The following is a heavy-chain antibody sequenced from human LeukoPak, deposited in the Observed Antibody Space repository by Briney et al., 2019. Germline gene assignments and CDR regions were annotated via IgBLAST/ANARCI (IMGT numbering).Heavy chain of an antibody. CDR3: ARGHSGTRVGKAVAGSYYYYYYMDV. CDR1: GFTFSSYT. J-gene: IGHJ6*03. D-gene: IGHD6-19*01. V-gene: IGHV3-48*01. Sequence: GGSLRLSCAASGFTFSSYTMNWVRQAPGKGLEWVSYISSSSSTIYYADSVKGRFTISRDNAKNSLFLQMNSLRAEDTAVYYCARGHSGTRVGKAVAGSYYYYYYMDVWGKGTTVTVSS. CDR2: ISSSSSTI.